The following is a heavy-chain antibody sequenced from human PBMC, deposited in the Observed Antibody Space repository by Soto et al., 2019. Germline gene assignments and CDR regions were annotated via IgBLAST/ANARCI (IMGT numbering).Heavy chain of an antibody. J-gene: IGHJ3*02. D-gene: IGHD6-6*01. CDR2: IKQDGSEK. CDR3: ARDPIAARRAFDI. CDR1: GFTFSSYW. Sequence: GGSLRLSCAASGFTFSSYWMSWVRQAPGKGLEWVANIKQDGSEKYYVDSVKGRFTISRDNAKNSLYLQMNSLRAEDTAVYYWARDPIAARRAFDIWGQGTMVTVSS. V-gene: IGHV3-7*03.